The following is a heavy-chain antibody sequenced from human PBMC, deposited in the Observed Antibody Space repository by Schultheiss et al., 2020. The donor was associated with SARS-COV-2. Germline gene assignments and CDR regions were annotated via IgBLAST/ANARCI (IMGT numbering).Heavy chain of an antibody. D-gene: IGHD2-8*01. V-gene: IGHV3-23*01. Sequence: GESLKISCAASGFTFSSYAMSWVRQAPGKGLEWVSAISGSGGSTYYADSVKGRFTISRDNSKNTLYLQMNSLRAEDTAVYYCVRGVSSSYWGQGTLVTVSS. J-gene: IGHJ4*02. CDR3: VRGVSSSY. CDR1: GFTFSSYA. CDR2: ISGSGGST.